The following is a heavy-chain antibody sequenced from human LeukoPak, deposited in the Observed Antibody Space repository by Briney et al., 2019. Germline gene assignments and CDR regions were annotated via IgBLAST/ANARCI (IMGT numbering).Heavy chain of an antibody. V-gene: IGHV3-64*01. CDR3: ARGENYDILTGYYNLADY. CDR2: ISSNGGST. CDR1: GFTFSSYA. J-gene: IGHJ4*02. Sequence: TGGSLRLSCAASGFTFSSYAMHWVRQAPGKGLEYVSAISSNGGSTYYANSVKGRFTISRDNSKNTLYLQMGSLRAEDMAVYYCARGENYDILTGYYNLADYWGQGTLVTVSS. D-gene: IGHD3-9*01.